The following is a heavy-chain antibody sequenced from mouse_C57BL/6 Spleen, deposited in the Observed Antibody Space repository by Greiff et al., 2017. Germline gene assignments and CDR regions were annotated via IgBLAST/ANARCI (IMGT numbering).Heavy chain of an antibody. CDR2: ISSGGDYI. J-gene: IGHJ4*01. V-gene: IGHV5-9-1*02. CDR3: TRVTTVVATDAMDY. Sequence: DVKLVESGEGLVKPGGSLKLSCAASGFTFSSYAMSWVRQTPETRLEWVAYISSGGDYIYYADTVKGRFTISRDNARNTLYLQMSSLNSEDTAMYYCTRVTTVVATDAMDYWGQGTSVTVSS. D-gene: IGHD1-1*01. CDR1: GFTFSSYA.